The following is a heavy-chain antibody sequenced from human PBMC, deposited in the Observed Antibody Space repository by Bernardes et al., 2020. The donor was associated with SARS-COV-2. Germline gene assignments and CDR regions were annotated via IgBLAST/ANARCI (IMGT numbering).Heavy chain of an antibody. V-gene: IGHV1-2*04. CDR1: GYTFTGHY. D-gene: IGHD3-10*01. CDR3: AKDARGGSHRFYYGMDV. CDR2: IDPKSGGT. J-gene: IGHJ6*04. Sequence: ASVKVSCKASGYTFTGHYIHWVRQAHGQGLEWMGWIDPKSGGTNVAQRFQGSVTMTRDTSINTAYMELTGLKSNDTAVYYCAKDARGGSHRFYYGMDVWGKGTTVTVSS.